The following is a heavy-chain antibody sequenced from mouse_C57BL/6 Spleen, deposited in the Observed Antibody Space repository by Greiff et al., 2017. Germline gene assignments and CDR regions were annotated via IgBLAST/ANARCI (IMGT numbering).Heavy chain of an antibody. CDR3: TRDLDYYGSRGYFDV. V-gene: IGHV5-9-1*02. CDR2: ISSGGDYI. J-gene: IGHJ1*03. D-gene: IGHD1-1*01. Sequence: EVQRVESGEGLVKPGGSLKLSCAASGFTFSSYAMSWVRQTPEKRLEWVAYISSGGDYIYYADTVKGRFTISRDNARNTLYLQMSSLKSEDTAMYYCTRDLDYYGSRGYFDVWGTGTTVTVSS. CDR1: GFTFSSYA.